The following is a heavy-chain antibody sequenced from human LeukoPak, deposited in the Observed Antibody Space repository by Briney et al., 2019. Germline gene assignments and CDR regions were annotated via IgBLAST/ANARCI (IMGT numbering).Heavy chain of an antibody. CDR2: ISYDGSNK. Sequence: GRSLRLSCSASGFTFSSYGMHWVRQAPGKGLDWVAGISYDGSNKYYADSVKGRFTISRDNSKNTLYLQMNSLRAEDTAVYYCAKNTDAAAKPSPYYYYGMDVWGQGTTVTVSS. D-gene: IGHD2-2*01. J-gene: IGHJ6*02. V-gene: IGHV3-30*18. CDR1: GFTFSSYG. CDR3: AKNTDAAAKPSPYYYYGMDV.